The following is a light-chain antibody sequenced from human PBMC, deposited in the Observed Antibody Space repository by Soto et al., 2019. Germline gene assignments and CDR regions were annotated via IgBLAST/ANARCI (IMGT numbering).Light chain of an antibody. CDR1: LTISSY. V-gene: IGKV3-11*01. CDR2: DAS. J-gene: IGKJ1*01. Sequence: EIVLTQSPATVSLSPGERATLSCRASLTISSYLAWYQQKPGQAPRLLIYDASNRATGIPARFSGSGSGTDFTLTISSLEPEDFAVYYCQQRSAWPWTFGQGTQVEIK. CDR3: QQRSAWPWT.